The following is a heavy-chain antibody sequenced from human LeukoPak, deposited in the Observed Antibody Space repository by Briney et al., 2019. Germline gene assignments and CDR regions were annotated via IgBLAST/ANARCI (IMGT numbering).Heavy chain of an antibody. CDR2: IYSGGST. Sequence: GGSLRLSCAASGFTFSSYSMNWVRQAPGKGLEWVSVIYSGGSTYYADSVKGRFTISRDNSKNTLYLQTNSLRAEDTAVYYCARCSGGSCSYYFDYWGQGTLVTVSS. CDR1: GFTFSSYS. V-gene: IGHV3-53*01. D-gene: IGHD2-15*01. CDR3: ARCSGGSCSYYFDY. J-gene: IGHJ4*02.